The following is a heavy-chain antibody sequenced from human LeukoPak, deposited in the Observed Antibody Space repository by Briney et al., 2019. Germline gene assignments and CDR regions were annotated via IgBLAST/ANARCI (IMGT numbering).Heavy chain of an antibody. CDR3: ATRGTIFGPESL. CDR1: GGSISYYY. CDR2: IYTSGNT. J-gene: IGHJ2*01. V-gene: IGHV4-4*09. D-gene: IGHD3-3*01. Sequence: SETLSLTCSVSGGSISYYYWTWIRQPPGKGLEWIGYIYTSGNTDYNPSLKSRVSMSLDTSKSQLSLNLSSVTAADTAVYFCATRGTIFGPESLWGRGTLVTVSS.